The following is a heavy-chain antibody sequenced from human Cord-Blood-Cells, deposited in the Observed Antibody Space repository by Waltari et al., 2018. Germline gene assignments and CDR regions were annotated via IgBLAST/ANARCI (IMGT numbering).Heavy chain of an antibody. D-gene: IGHD7-27*01. CDR1: GYTFTSYY. CDR3: ASLMGLSGDLGAFDI. Sequence: QVQLVQSGAEVKKPGASVKVSCKASGYTFTSYYMHWVRQAPGQGLEWMGIINPSGGSTSYAQKFQGRVTMTRDTSTSTVYMELSSLRSEDTAVYYCASLMGLSGDLGAFDIWGQGTMVTVSS. CDR2: INPSGGST. J-gene: IGHJ3*02. V-gene: IGHV1-46*01.